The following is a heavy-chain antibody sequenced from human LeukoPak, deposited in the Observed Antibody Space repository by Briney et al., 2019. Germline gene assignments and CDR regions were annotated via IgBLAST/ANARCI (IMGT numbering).Heavy chain of an antibody. J-gene: IGHJ3*02. CDR3: ARDLGVTYYYDSSGPRDAFDI. CDR2: IYYSGST. CDR1: GGSISPYY. V-gene: IGHV4-59*01. Sequence: SETLSLTCTVSGGSISPYYWSWIRQPPGKGLEWIGYIYYSGSTNYNPSLKSRVTISVDTSKNQFSLKLSSVTAADTAVYYCARDLGVTYYYDSSGPRDAFDIWGQGTMVTVSS. D-gene: IGHD3-22*01.